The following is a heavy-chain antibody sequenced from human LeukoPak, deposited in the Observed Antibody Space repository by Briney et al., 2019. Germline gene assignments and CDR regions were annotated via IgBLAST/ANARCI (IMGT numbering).Heavy chain of an antibody. J-gene: IGHJ4*02. V-gene: IGHV3-9*01. D-gene: IGHD5-24*01. CDR2: LSWNSGSI. CDR1: GFTFDDYA. Sequence: PGRSLRLSCTVSGFTFDDYAMHWVRHTPGKGLEWVSGLSWNSGSIDYADSVKGRFTISRDNAKNSLYLQMNSLRAEDTALYYCAKGPGMATVKRYLDYWGQGTLVTVSS. CDR3: AKGPGMATVKRYLDY.